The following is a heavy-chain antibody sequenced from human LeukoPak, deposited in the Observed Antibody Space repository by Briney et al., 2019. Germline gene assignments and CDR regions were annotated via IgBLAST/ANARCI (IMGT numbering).Heavy chain of an antibody. V-gene: IGHV3-7*01. D-gene: IGHD3-10*02. CDR3: AELGITMIGGV. Sequence: GGSLRLSCGASGFTFTNSWMTWVRQAPGKGLEWVATIRPDGGETNYVDSVKGRFTISRDNAKNSLYLQMNSLRAEDTAVYYCAELGITMIGGVWGKGTTVTISS. CDR2: IRPDGGET. CDR1: GFTFTNSW. J-gene: IGHJ6*04.